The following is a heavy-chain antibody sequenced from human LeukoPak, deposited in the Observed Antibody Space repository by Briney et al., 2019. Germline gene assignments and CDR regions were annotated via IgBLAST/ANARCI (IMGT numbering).Heavy chain of an antibody. J-gene: IGHJ4*02. Sequence: PSETLSLTCAVYGGSFSGYYWSWIRQPPGKGLEWIGEINHSGSTNYNPSLKSRVTISVDTSKNQFSLKLSSVTAADTAVYYCARYYDSSGYYSSRSYYFESWGQGTLVSVSS. CDR1: GGSFSGYY. V-gene: IGHV4-34*01. CDR2: INHSGST. CDR3: ARYYDSSGYYSSRSYYFES. D-gene: IGHD3-22*01.